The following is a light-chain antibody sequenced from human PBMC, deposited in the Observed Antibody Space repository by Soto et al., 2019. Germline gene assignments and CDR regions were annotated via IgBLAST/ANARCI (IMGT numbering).Light chain of an antibody. CDR3: QQCDNLPYT. CDR2: DAS. Sequence: DVLMTQSPSSLSASVGDRVTITCQASQDINNYLNWYQQKPGKAPKLLIYDASNLETGVPLRFSGSGSETEFTFTISSLQPEDIATYYCQQCDNLPYTFDQRTKLEMK. V-gene: IGKV1-33*01. J-gene: IGKJ2*01. CDR1: QDINNY.